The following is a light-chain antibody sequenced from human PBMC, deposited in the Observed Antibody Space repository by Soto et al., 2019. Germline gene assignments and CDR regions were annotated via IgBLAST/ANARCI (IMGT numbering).Light chain of an antibody. CDR3: QQYDKWPPT. V-gene: IGKV3-15*01. Sequence: EIVMTQSPATLSVSPGERTTLSCRASQSVSRILAWYQQKPGQAPRLLIYGASTRATGIPVRFSGSGSGTELTLTISSLQSEDFAVYYCQQYDKWPPTFGQGTKVDI. J-gene: IGKJ1*01. CDR1: QSVSRI. CDR2: GAS.